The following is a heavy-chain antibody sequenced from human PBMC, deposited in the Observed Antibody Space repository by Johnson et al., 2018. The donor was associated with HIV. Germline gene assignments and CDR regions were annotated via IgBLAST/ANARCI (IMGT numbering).Heavy chain of an antibody. D-gene: IGHD3/OR15-3a*01. CDR1: GFTLSSYG. CDR3: ARDPKAKGTGAFDI. V-gene: IGHV3-30*02. J-gene: IGHJ3*02. CDR2: IRYDGGNK. Sequence: QVQLVESGGGVVQPGRSLRLSCAASGFTLSSYGMHWVRQATGKGLEWVAFIRYDGGNKYYADSVKGRFTISRANSKNTLYLQMNSLRAEDTAVYYCARDPKAKGTGAFDIWGQGTMVTVSS.